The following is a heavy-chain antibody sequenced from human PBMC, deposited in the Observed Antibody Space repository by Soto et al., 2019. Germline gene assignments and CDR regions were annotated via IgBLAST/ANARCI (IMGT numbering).Heavy chain of an antibody. D-gene: IGHD6-19*01. V-gene: IGHV1-69*01. CDR3: AVAGFRESMAQESSGRAV. CDR2: IMPTVYSA. CDR1: GGTLSDYA. J-gene: IGHJ6*04. Sequence: QVQLVQSGAEVKTPGPSVKVSCKASGGTLSDYAISWVRQAPGQGLEWMEGIMPTVYSANYAQHFQGRLTISADESTGTASLELGSLRSGDTAVYYCAVAGFRESMAQESSGRAVWGEGTTGIVAS.